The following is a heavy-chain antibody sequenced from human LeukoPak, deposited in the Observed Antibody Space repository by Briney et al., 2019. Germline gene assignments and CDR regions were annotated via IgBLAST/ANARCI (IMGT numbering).Heavy chain of an antibody. J-gene: IGHJ3*01. Sequence: SQTLSLTCAISGDSVSSKSAAWNWIRQSPSRGLEWLGRTYYRSKWYSDYAVSVKSRITFNPDTSKNQFSLQLNSVTPEDTAVYYCARAVDGSPGRGDAFDFWGQGTMVTVSS. CDR1: GDSVSSKSAA. D-gene: IGHD2-15*01. CDR3: ARAVDGSPGRGDAFDF. CDR2: TYYRSKWYS. V-gene: IGHV6-1*01.